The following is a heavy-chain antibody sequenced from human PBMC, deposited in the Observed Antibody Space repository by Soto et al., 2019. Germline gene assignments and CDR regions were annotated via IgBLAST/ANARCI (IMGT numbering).Heavy chain of an antibody. Sequence: PSETLSLTCAVYGGSFSGYYWSWIRQPPGKGLEWIGEINHSGSTNYNPSLKSRVTISVDTSKNQFSLKLSSVTAADTAVYYCAREVRGVVVVPAAMLPARNNWFDPWGQGTLVTVSS. D-gene: IGHD2-2*01. CDR3: AREVRGVVVVPAAMLPARNNWFDP. CDR2: INHSGST. V-gene: IGHV4-34*01. J-gene: IGHJ5*02. CDR1: GGSFSGYY.